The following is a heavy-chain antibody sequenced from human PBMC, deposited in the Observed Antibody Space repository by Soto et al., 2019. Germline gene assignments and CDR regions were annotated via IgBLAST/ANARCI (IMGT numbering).Heavy chain of an antibody. Sequence: EVQLVESGGGLVQPGRSLRLSCAASGFTCEDYAMHWVRQVPGKGLEWVSGINWNSGSIGYADSVKGRFAISRDNAKNSLHLQMNSLRAEDTAFYYCVKDESINWYSGHFRHWGQGTLVTVSS. J-gene: IGHJ1*01. CDR1: GFTCEDYA. CDR3: VKDESINWYSGHFRH. D-gene: IGHD6-13*01. V-gene: IGHV3-9*01. CDR2: INWNSGSI.